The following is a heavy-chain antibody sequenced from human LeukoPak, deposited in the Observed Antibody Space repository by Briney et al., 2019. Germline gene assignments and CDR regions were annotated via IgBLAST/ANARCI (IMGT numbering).Heavy chain of an antibody. CDR1: GFTFSTYS. Sequence: PGGSLRLSCAASGFTFSTYSMNWVRQAPGKGLEWVAFIRYDGSNKYYADSVKGRFTISRDNSKNTLYLQMNSLRAEDTAVYYCAKDGWYYYDSSGYYNYWGQGTLVTVSS. J-gene: IGHJ4*02. CDR3: AKDGWYYYDSSGYYNY. V-gene: IGHV3-30*02. D-gene: IGHD3-22*01. CDR2: IRYDGSNK.